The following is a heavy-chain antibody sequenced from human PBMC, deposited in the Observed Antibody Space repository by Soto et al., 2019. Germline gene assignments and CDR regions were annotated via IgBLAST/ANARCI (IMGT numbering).Heavy chain of an antibody. CDR1: GYTFTSYG. V-gene: IGHV1-18*01. CDR3: ARDQQQLTYNWFDP. D-gene: IGHD6-13*01. Sequence: ASVKVSCKASGYTFTSYGISWVRQAPGQGLEWMGWISAYNGNTNYAQKLQGRVTMTTDTSTSTAYMELRSLRFDDTAVYYCARDQQQLTYNWFDPWAREPWSPSPQ. CDR2: ISAYNGNT. J-gene: IGHJ5*02.